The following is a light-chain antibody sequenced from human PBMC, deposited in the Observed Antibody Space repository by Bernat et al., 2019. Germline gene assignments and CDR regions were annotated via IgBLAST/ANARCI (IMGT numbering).Light chain of an antibody. V-gene: IGKV1-9*01. Sequence: DVQLTQSPSFLSASVGDRVDITCRASQVSGTYLAWYQKKPGKAPKLLIYGASTLQTGIPSRFSGSGSGTEFNLTIASLQPEDGATYFCQHLDRFPITFGQGTQLEIK. CDR1: QVSGTY. J-gene: IGKJ5*01. CDR3: QHLDRFPIT. CDR2: GAS.